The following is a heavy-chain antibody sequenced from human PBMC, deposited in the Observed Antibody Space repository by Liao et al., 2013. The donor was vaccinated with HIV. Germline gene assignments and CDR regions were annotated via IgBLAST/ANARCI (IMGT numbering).Heavy chain of an antibody. D-gene: IGHD3-16*01. CDR2: IYYSGST. CDR1: GGSISGKTYY. Sequence: QVQLQESGPGLVKPAETLSLACTVSGGSISGKTYYWGWIRQPPGKGLEWIGSIYYSGSTYYNPSLRSRVTISVDTSKNQFSLRLSSVTPADTAVYYCARGGGFDPWGHGTLVTVSS. V-gene: IGHV4-39*07. J-gene: IGHJ5*02. CDR3: ARGGGFDP.